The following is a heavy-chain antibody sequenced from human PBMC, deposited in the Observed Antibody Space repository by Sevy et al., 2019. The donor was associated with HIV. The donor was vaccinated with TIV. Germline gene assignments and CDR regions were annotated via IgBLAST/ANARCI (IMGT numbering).Heavy chain of an antibody. J-gene: IGHJ3*01. V-gene: IGHV4-59*13. CDR1: AGSISSYY. Sequence: SETLSLTCSVSAGSISSYYWSWIRQPPGKGLEWIGYIYYSGTTDYNPSLKSRVTISQDKSKKVFSLRLRSVTAADPAVYYCARDNGIFNPSAFDFWGQGTMVTVSS. CDR2: IYYSGTT. CDR3: ARDNGIFNPSAFDF. D-gene: IGHD3-3*01.